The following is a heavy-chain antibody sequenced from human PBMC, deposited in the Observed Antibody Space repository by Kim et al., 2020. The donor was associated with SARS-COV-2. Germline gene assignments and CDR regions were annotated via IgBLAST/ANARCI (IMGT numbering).Heavy chain of an antibody. CDR2: ISATNPGT. V-gene: IGHV3-23*01. Sequence: GGSLRLSCAASGFTFNIYAMIWVRQAPGKGLEWVSAISATNPGTYYADSLKGRFTISRDNSNNALYLQMDSLRAEDTAIYYCAKDWFDYWGQGTLVTVSS. J-gene: IGHJ4*02. CDR3: AKDWFDY. CDR1: GFTFNIYA.